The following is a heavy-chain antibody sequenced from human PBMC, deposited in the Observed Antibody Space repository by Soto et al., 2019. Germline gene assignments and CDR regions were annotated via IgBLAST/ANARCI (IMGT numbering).Heavy chain of an antibody. CDR3: ARDQIAVAGRFDY. Sequence: QVQLVQSGAEVKKPGSSVKVSCKASGGTFSSYTISWVRQAPGQGLEWMGRIIPILGIANYAQKFQGRVTTTADKSTSTAYMELSSLRSEDTAVYYCARDQIAVAGRFDYWGQGTLVTVSS. J-gene: IGHJ4*02. V-gene: IGHV1-69*08. D-gene: IGHD6-19*01. CDR1: GGTFSSYT. CDR2: IIPILGIA.